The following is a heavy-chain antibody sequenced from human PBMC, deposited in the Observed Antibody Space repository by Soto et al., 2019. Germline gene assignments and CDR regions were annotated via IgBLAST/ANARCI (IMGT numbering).Heavy chain of an antibody. V-gene: IGHV3-74*01. CDR3: ARVGIVGADYYYYGMDV. CDR2: INSDESST. Sequence: LSCAASGFTFSSYWMHWVRQAPGKGLVWVSRINSDESSTSYADSVKGRFTISRDNAKNTLYLQMNSLRAEDTAVYYCARVGIVGADYYYYGMDVWDQGTTVTVSS. J-gene: IGHJ6*02. CDR1: GFTFSSYW. D-gene: IGHD1-26*01.